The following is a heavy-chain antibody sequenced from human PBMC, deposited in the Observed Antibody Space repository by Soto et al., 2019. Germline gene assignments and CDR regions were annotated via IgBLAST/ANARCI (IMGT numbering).Heavy chain of an antibody. Sequence: QVQLVQSGAEVKKPGASVKVSCKASGYTFTDYYVHWVRQAPGQGLEWVGWINTKIGDTNYGQKFHGRVTMAGDTSISTAYMELRGLRSDDTAMYYCASVSFSGIVPSGGQYHYAMDVWVQGTTVTV. J-gene: IGHJ6*02. D-gene: IGHD2-2*01. V-gene: IGHV1-2*02. CDR3: ASVSFSGIVPSGGQYHYAMDV. CDR1: GYTFTDYY. CDR2: INTKIGDT.